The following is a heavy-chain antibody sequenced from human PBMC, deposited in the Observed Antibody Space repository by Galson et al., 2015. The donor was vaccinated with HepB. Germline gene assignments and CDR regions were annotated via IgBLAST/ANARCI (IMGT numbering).Heavy chain of an antibody. CDR1: GYSFSTYW. D-gene: IGHD1-26*01. CDR3: ARHPRYSASYTGERGADAFDI. V-gene: IGHV5-51*01. J-gene: IGHJ3*02. Sequence: QSGAEVKKPGESLKISCEGSGYSFSTYWIGWVRQMPGRGLEWMGVIYPGDSDTRYSPSFRGQVTVSADKSISAAYLQWGSLKASDTAIYYCARHPRYSASYTGERGADAFDIWGQGTMVTVSS. CDR2: IYPGDSDT.